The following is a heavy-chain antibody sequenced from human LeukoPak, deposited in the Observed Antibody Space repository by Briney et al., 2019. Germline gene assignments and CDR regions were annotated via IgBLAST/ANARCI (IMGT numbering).Heavy chain of an antibody. CDR2: IYTSGST. CDR3: ARGLGPAAGLS. CDR1: GGSISSGSYY. J-gene: IGHJ5*02. V-gene: IGHV4-61*02. Sequence: PSETLSLTCTVSGGSISSGSYYWSWIRQPAGKGLEWIGRIYTSGSTNYNPSLKSRVTISVDTSKNQFSLKLSSVTAADTAVYYCARGLGPAAGLSWGQGTLVTVSS. D-gene: IGHD6-13*01.